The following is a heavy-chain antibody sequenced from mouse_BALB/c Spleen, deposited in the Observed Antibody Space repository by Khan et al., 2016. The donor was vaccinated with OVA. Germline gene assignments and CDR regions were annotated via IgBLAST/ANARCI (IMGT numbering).Heavy chain of an antibody. Sequence: EVELVESGGDLVKPGGSLKLSCAASGFTFSNYGMSWVRQTPEKRLEWVATISSGGHYTYYPDSVKGRFTISRDNAKSTLYLQMISLKSEDTAIYYCARLAYYYNSEGFAYWGQGTLVTVSA. CDR3: ARLAYYYNSEGFAY. D-gene: IGHD1-1*01. J-gene: IGHJ3*01. CDR2: ISSGGHYT. V-gene: IGHV5-6*01. CDR1: GFTFSNYG.